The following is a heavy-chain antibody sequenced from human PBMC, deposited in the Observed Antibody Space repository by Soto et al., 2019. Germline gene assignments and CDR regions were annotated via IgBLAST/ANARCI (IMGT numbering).Heavy chain of an antibody. CDR1: GYTFTSYG. D-gene: IGHD2-8*01. J-gene: IGHJ4*02. Sequence: QVRLVQSGAEVKKPGASVKVSCKASGYTFTSYGISWVRQAPGQGLEWMGWISAYNGNTNYAQKLQGRVTMTTDTATSTAYMELRSLRSDDTAVYYCERGGFGMVYAITKVDYWGQGTLVTVSS. V-gene: IGHV1-18*01. CDR3: ERGGFGMVYAITKVDY. CDR2: ISAYNGNT.